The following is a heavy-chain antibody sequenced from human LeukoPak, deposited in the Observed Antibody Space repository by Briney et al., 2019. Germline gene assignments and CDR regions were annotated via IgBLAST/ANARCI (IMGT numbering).Heavy chain of an antibody. Sequence: SVKVSCKASGGTFSSYAFSRVRQAPGQGLEWMGGIIPLYGTANYAQRFQGRVTITADESTSTAYMELSSLRSEDTAVYYCARGPFHDYGDYVWGGAGPYYFDYWGQGTLVTVSS. CDR2: IIPLYGTA. D-gene: IGHD4-17*01. V-gene: IGHV1-69*13. CDR3: ARGPFHDYGDYVWGGAGPYYFDY. CDR1: GGTFSSYA. J-gene: IGHJ4*02.